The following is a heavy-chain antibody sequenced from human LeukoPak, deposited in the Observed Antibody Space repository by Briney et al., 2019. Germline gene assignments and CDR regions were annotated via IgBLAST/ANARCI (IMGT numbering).Heavy chain of an antibody. V-gene: IGHV1-2*02. CDR1: GYTFTDYY. CDR3: AREKSNYYGSGSYGRYYYMDV. J-gene: IGHJ6*03. D-gene: IGHD3-10*01. Sequence: ASVTVSCKASGYTFTDYYLHWLRQAPGQGLEWMGWINPKSGDTNYAQKFQGRVTMTRDTSISTAYMELSRLRSDDTAVYYCAREKSNYYGSGSYGRYYYMDVWGKGTTVTISS. CDR2: INPKSGDT.